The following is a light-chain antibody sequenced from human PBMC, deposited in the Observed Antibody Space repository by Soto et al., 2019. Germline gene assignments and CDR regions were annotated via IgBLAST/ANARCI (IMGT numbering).Light chain of an antibody. J-gene: IGKJ2*01. Sequence: EIVMTQSPATLSVSPGERATLSCRASQSVSSNLAWYQQKPGQAPRLLFYGASTRATGIPARFSGSGSGTDFTVTIRSLQSEDFAVYYCQQSNNWPYTFGQGTKLEIK. CDR1: QSVSSN. CDR3: QQSNNWPYT. CDR2: GAS. V-gene: IGKV3-15*01.